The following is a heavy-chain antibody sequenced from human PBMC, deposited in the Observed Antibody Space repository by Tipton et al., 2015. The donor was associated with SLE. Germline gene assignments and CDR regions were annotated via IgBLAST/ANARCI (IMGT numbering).Heavy chain of an antibody. CDR1: GFTFSTYG. V-gene: IGHV3-30*02. J-gene: IGHJ4*02. CDR3: ATLESYCSGDSCYSVIDY. CDR2: IRYDGTNK. Sequence: SLRLSCAASGFTFSTYGMHWVRQAPGKGLEWVAFIRYDGTNKYYADSVKGRFTISRDNSKNTLYLQMNSLRADDTAVYYCATLESYCSGDSCYSVIDYWGQGTLVTVSS. D-gene: IGHD2-15*01.